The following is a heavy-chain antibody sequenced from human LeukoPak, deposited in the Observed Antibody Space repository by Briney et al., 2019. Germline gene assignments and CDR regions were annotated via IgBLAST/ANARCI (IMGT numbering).Heavy chain of an antibody. V-gene: IGHV3-30*02. J-gene: IGHJ6*03. CDR2: IRYDGGKK. Sequence: GGSLRLSCAASGFTFSSYGMHWVRQAPGKGLEGVAFIRYDGGKKYYADSVKGRFTISRDNAKSSLYLQMDSLRAEDTAVYYCARALNAKDYMDVWGKGTTVTVSS. CDR3: ARALNAKDYMDV. CDR1: GFTFSSYG. D-gene: IGHD4/OR15-4a*01.